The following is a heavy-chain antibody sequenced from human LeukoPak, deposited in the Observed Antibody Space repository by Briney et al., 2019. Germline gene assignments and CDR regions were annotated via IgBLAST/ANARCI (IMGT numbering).Heavy chain of an antibody. CDR1: GFTFSSYS. J-gene: IGHJ4*02. D-gene: IGHD3-3*01. CDR2: ISSSSSTI. V-gene: IGHV3-48*01. Sequence: GGSLRLSCAASGFTFSSYSMNWVRQAPGKGLEWVSYISSSSSTIYYADSVKGRFTISRDNSKNTLYLQMNSLRAEDTAVYYCAKGITIFGVEGSYYFDYWGQGTLVTVSS. CDR3: AKGITIFGVEGSYYFDY.